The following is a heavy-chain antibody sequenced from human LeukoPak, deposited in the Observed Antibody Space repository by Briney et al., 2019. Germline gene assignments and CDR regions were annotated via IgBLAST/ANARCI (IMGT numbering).Heavy chain of an antibody. V-gene: IGHV4-30-2*01. Sequence: PSETLSLTCTVSGGSISSGGYYWSWIRQPPGKGLEWIGYIYHSGSTYYNPSLKSRVTISVDRSKNQFSLKLSSVTAADTAVYYCARFQYCSGGSCLLLPFDYWGQGTLVTVSS. CDR1: GGSISSGGYY. D-gene: IGHD2-15*01. CDR2: IYHSGST. CDR3: ARFQYCSGGSCLLLPFDY. J-gene: IGHJ4*02.